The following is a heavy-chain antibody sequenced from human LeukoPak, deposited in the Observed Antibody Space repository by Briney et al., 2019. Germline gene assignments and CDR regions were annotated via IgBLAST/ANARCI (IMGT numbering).Heavy chain of an antibody. J-gene: IGHJ4*02. Sequence: SETLSLTCTVSGGSITSSPYHWAWIRQPPGRGPEWIATVSHSGATQYNPSLTSRVAISLDTSKNLFSLSLNSVTAADTAVFYCARSMVTTDRNFDHWGQGTLVTVSS. CDR2: VSHSGAT. D-gene: IGHD2-21*02. V-gene: IGHV4-39*07. CDR1: GGSITSSPYH. CDR3: ARSMVTTDRNFDH.